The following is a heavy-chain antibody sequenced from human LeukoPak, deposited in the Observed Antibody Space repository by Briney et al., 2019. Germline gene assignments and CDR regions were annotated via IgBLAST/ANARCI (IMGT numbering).Heavy chain of an antibody. CDR3: ARHEVITTDHFDY. CDR2: IYYSGST. D-gene: IGHD3-22*01. Sequence: PSETLSLTCTVSGGSISSYYWSWIRQPPGKGLEWIGCIYYSGSTNYNPSLKSRVTISVDTSKNQFSLKLSSVTAADTAVYYCARHEVITTDHFDYWGQGTLVTVSS. V-gene: IGHV4-59*08. J-gene: IGHJ4*02. CDR1: GGSISSYY.